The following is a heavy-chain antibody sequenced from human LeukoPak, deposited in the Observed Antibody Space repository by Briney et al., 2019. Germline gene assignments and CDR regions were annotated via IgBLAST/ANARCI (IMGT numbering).Heavy chain of an antibody. CDR3: ASGYDSSGYLPYYFDY. J-gene: IGHJ4*02. D-gene: IGHD3-22*01. CDR1: GGTFSSYA. CDR2: IIPIFGTA. Sequence: GASVKVSCKASGGTFSSYAISWVRQAPGQGLEWMGGIIPIFGTANYAQKFQGRVTITADESTSTAYMELGSLRSEDTAVYYCASGYDSSGYLPYYFDYWGQGTLVTVSS. V-gene: IGHV1-69*01.